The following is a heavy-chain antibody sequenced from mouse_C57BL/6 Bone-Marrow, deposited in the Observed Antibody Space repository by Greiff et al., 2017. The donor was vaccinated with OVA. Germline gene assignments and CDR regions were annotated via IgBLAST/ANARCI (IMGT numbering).Heavy chain of an antibody. V-gene: IGHV14-3*01. CDR2: IDPANGNT. CDR3: ARHYYGSSYLYYFDY. CDR1: GFNIKNTY. J-gene: IGHJ2*01. Sequence: EVKLVESVAELVRPGASVKLSCTASGFNIKNTYMHWVKQRPEQGLEWIGRIDPANGNTKYAPKFQGKATITADTSSNTAYLQLSSLTSEDTAIYYCARHYYGSSYLYYFDYWGQGTTLTVSS. D-gene: IGHD1-1*01.